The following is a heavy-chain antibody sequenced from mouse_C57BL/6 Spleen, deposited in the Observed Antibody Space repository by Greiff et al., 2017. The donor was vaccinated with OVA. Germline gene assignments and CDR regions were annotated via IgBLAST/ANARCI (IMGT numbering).Heavy chain of an antibody. V-gene: IGHV1-69*01. J-gene: IGHJ2*01. CDR1: GYTFTSYW. Sequence: QVQLQQPGAELVMPGASVKLSCKASGYTFTSYWMHWVKQRPGQGLEWIGEIDPSDSHTNYNQKFKGKSTLTVDKSSSTAYMQLSSLTSEDSAVYYCAITTVVYFDYWGQGTTLTVSS. CDR2: IDPSDSHT. D-gene: IGHD1-1*01. CDR3: AITTVVYFDY.